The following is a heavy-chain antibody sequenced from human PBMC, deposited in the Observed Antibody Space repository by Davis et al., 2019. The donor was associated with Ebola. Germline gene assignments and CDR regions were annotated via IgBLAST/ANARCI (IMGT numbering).Heavy chain of an antibody. V-gene: IGHV5-10-1*01. J-gene: IGHJ4*02. CDR3: SGFGLE. CDR2: IDPSDSNT. Sequence: GESLKIFCKGSGYYFTSYWISWVRHMPGTGLECMGRIDPSDSNTNYTPSFQGHVTISVDKSISTVYLQWNSLKASDTAMYYCSGFGLEWGQGTLVTVSS. CDR1: GYYFTSYW. D-gene: IGHD3/OR15-3a*01.